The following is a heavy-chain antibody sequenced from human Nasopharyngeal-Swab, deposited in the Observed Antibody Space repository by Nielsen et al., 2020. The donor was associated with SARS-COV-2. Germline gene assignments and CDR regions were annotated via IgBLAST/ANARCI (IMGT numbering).Heavy chain of an antibody. CDR1: GYSFTSYW. V-gene: IGHV5-51*01. J-gene: IGHJ6*02. D-gene: IGHD2/OR15-2a*01. Sequence: GESLKISCKGSGYSFTSYWIGWVRQMPGKGLEWVGIIYPGDSDTRYSPSFQGQVTISADKSISTAYLPWSSLKASDTAMYYCASLYGNYYYGMDVWGQGTTVTVSS. CDR2: IYPGDSDT. CDR3: ASLYGNYYYGMDV.